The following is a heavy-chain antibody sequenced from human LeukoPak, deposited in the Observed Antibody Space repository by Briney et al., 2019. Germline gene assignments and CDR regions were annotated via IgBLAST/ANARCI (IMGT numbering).Heavy chain of an antibody. CDR3: ARQGTSIVGATIDY. CDR1: GGSIRGSTYY. D-gene: IGHD1-26*01. V-gene: IGHV4-39*01. CDR2: IYYSGIT. J-gene: IGHJ4*02. Sequence: SETLSLTCTVSGGSIRGSTYYWGWIRQPPGKGLEWIGNIYYSGITYYNPSLKSRVTIYVDTSKNQFSLKPTSVTAADTALYYCARQGTSIVGATIDYWGQGTLVTVSS.